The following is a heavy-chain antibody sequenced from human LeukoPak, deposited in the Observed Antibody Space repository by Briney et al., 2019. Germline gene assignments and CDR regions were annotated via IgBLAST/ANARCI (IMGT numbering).Heavy chain of an antibody. CDR2: ISYDGSNK. Sequence: GGSLRLSCAASGFTFSSYAMHWVRQAPGKGLEWVAVISYDGSNKYYADSVKGRFTISRDNSKNTLYLQMNSLKVEDTAVYYCARVFSGSGSSGSFDCWGQGTLVTVSS. CDR1: GFTFSSYA. J-gene: IGHJ4*02. CDR3: ARVFSGSGSSGSFDC. D-gene: IGHD3-3*01. V-gene: IGHV3-30-3*01.